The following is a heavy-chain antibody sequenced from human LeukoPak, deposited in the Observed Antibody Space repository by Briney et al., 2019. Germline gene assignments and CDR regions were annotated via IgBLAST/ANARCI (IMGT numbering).Heavy chain of an antibody. CDR2: INPNSGGT. CDR1: GYTFTGYY. V-gene: IGHV1-2*02. D-gene: IGHD3-10*01. Sequence: ASVKVSCKASGYTFTGYYMHWVRQAPGQGLEWMGWINPNSGGTNYAQEFQGRVTMTRDTSISTAYMELSGLRSDDTAVYYCARSVRGNWFDPWGQGTLVTVSS. J-gene: IGHJ5*02. CDR3: ARSVRGNWFDP.